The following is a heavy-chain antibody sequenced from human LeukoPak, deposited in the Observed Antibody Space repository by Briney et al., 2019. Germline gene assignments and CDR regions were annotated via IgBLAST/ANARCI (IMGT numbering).Heavy chain of an antibody. CDR1: GYTFTSYG. Sequence: ASVKVSCKASGYTFTSYGISWVRQAPGQGLEWMGWISAYNGYTDSAQKLRGRVNMTTDTSTNTAYMELRSLRSDDTAVYYCAREVPMSGGASDYWGQGTLVTVSS. CDR2: ISAYNGYT. D-gene: IGHD1-26*01. CDR3: AREVPMSGGASDY. J-gene: IGHJ4*02. V-gene: IGHV1-18*01.